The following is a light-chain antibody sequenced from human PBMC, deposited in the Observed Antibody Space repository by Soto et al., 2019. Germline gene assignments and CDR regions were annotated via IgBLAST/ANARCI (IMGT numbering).Light chain of an antibody. CDR3: QQLGT. CDR2: GAS. CDR1: QSVSSSY. Sequence: EIVLTQPPGTLSLSPGERATLSCRASQSVSSSYLAWYQQKPGQAPRLLIYGASSRATGIPDRFSASGSGTDFTLTISRLEPEDFAVYYCQQLGTFGQGTKVEIK. J-gene: IGKJ1*01. V-gene: IGKV3-20*01.